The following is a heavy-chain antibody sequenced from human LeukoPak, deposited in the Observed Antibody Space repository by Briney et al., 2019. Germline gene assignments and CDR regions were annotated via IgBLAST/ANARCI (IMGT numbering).Heavy chain of an antibody. CDR3: ARGPGRSGYVY. J-gene: IGHJ4*02. Sequence: RSGGPVTLSCAASVFTFYVYDVICLPQATGKAREGVSGSNWKGDNTVYAHSVKGRFTISRDNSKNTLYLQMNTLSAEDMAVYYCARGPGRSGYVYWGQGTLITVSS. CDR2: SNWKGDNT. CDR1: VFTFYVYD. V-gene: IGHV3-20*04. D-gene: IGHD5-12*01.